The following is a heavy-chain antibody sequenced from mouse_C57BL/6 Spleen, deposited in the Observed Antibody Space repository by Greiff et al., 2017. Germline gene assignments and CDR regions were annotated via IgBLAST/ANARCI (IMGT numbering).Heavy chain of an antibody. Sequence: EVKLVESGGGLVKPGGSLKLSCAASGFTFSDYGMHWVRQAPEKGLEWVAYISSGSSTIYYADTVKGRFTISRDNAKNTLFLQMTCLSSEDTAMYYCTRLSWFAYWGQGTLVTVSA. CDR2: ISSGSSTI. CDR3: TRLSWFAY. V-gene: IGHV5-17*01. J-gene: IGHJ3*01. CDR1: GFTFSDYG.